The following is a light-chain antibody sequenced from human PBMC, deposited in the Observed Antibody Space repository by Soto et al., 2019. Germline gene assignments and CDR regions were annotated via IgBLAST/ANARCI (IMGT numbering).Light chain of an antibody. CDR2: GAS. V-gene: IGKV3-20*01. CDR3: QQYGSSPPWT. CDR1: QSVSSSY. Sequence: DIVLTQSPCTLSLSPGERATISCRASQSVSSSYLAWYQQKPGQAPRLLIYGASSRATGSPARCSGSGSATEFTLTISSLEPEDFAVYYCQQYGSSPPWTFGQGTKVEIK. J-gene: IGKJ1*01.